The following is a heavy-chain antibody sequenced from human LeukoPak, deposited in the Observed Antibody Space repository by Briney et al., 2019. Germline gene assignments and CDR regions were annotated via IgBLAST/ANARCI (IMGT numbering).Heavy chain of an antibody. D-gene: IGHD2-2*01. J-gene: IGHJ4*02. CDR2: ISAYNGNT. CDR3: ARDGPVVPAAAPFDY. V-gene: IGHV1-18*01. CDR1: GYTFTSYA. Sequence: GASVKVSCKASGYTFTSYAMNWVRQAPGQGLEWMGWISAYNGNTNYAQKLQGRVTMTTDTSTSTAYMELRSLRSDDTAVYYCARDGPVVPAAAPFDYWGQGTLVTVSS.